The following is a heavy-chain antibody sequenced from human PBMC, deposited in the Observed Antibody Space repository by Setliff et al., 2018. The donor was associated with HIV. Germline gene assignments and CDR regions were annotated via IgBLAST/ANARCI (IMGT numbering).Heavy chain of an antibody. CDR3: ARLGWASLPANALDV. J-gene: IGHJ3*01. V-gene: IGHV3-7*03. CDR1: GFTFSKFW. D-gene: IGHD3-10*01. CDR2: IRQDGSEK. Sequence: GGSLRLSCVASGFTFSKFWVTWVRRAPGKGLEWVANIRQDGSEKQYVDSVKGRFTVSRDNAQNSLYLQMNSLRAEDTAVYYCARLGWASLPANALDVWVLGTVVTVSS.